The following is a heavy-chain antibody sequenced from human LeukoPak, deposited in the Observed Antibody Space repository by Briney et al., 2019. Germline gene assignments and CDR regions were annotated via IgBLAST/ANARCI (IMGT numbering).Heavy chain of an antibody. V-gene: IGHV3-9*01. CDR1: GFTFDDYA. D-gene: IGHD3-3*01. J-gene: IGHJ4*02. CDR2: ISWNSDNI. CDR3: ARDRSLPYDFGSGGSDFDY. Sequence: GGSLRLSCVASGFTFDDYAMHWVRQGPGKGLEWVSGISWNSDNIDYANSVKGRFTISRDNAKNSLYLQMNGLRAEDTAVYYCARDRSLPYDFGSGGSDFDYWGQGTLVTVSS.